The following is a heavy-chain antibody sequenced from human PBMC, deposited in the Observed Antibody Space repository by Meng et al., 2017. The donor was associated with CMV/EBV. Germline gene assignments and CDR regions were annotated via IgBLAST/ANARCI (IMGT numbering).Heavy chain of an antibody. CDR2: ISSSSSYI. V-gene: IGHV3-21*01. CDR3: ASFGVAAAPLGMDV. CDR1: GFTFSSYS. Sequence: GESLKISCAASGFTFSSYSMNWVRQAPGKGLEWVSSISSSSSYIYYADSVKGRFTISRDNAKNSLYLQMNSLRAEDTAVHYCASFGVAAAPLGMDVWGQGTTVTVSS. D-gene: IGHD6-13*01. J-gene: IGHJ6*02.